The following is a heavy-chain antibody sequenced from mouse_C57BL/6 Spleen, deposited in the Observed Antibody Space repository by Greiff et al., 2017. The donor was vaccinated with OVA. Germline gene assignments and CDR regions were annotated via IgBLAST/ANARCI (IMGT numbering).Heavy chain of an antibody. J-gene: IGHJ2*01. Sequence: EVKLMESGAELVRPGASVKLSCTASGFNIKDDYMHWVKQRPEQGLEWIGWIDPENGDTEYASKFQGKATITADTSSNTAYLQLSSLTSEDTAVYYCTFITTDYWGQGTTLTVSS. D-gene: IGHD1-2*01. CDR3: TFITTDY. CDR2: IDPENGDT. V-gene: IGHV14-4*01. CDR1: GFNIKDDY.